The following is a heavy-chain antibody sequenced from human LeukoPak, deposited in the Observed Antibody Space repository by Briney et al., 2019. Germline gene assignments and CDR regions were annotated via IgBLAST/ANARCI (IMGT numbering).Heavy chain of an antibody. V-gene: IGHV3-21*01. CDR2: ISSSSSYI. CDR1: GFTFSSYA. J-gene: IGHJ5*02. D-gene: IGHD4-23*01. CDR3: ARGTTVVKSWFDP. Sequence: GGSLRLSCAASGFTFSSYAMSWVRQAPGKGLEWVSSISSSSSYIYYADSVKGRFTISRDNAKNSLYLQMNSLRAEDTAVYYCARGTTVVKSWFDPWGQGTLVTVSS.